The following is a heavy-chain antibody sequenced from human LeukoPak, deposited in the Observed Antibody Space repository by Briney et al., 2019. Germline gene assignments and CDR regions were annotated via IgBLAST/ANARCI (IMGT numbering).Heavy chain of an antibody. CDR3: AKDRTVVVTAYGGWFDP. D-gene: IGHD2-15*01. Sequence: PGGSLRLSSAASGITFSSSGMHWVRQAPSRGLEWVAFMRHDGSNEKYADSVKGRFTISRDNSKNTLYLQMNSLIVEDTAVYYCAKDRTVVVTAYGGWFDPWGQGTLVTVSS. J-gene: IGHJ5*02. V-gene: IGHV3-30*02. CDR2: MRHDGSNE. CDR1: GITFSSSG.